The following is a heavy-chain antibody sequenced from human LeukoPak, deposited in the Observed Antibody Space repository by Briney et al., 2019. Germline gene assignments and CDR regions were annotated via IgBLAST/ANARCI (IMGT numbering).Heavy chain of an antibody. V-gene: IGHV4-38-2*02. CDR3: ARHPQLDLTWGSWFDP. Sequence: SETLSLTCTVSGYSISSGYYWGWIRQPPGKGLEWIGSIYHSGRTFYNPSLKSRVTISVDTSKNQFSLKLSSVTAADTAVYYCARHPQLDLTWGSWFDPWGQGTLVTVSS. D-gene: IGHD1-7*01. CDR2: IYHSGRT. J-gene: IGHJ5*02. CDR1: GYSISSGYY.